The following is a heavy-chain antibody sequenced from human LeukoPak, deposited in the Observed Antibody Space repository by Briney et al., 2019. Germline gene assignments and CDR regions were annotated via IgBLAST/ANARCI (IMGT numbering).Heavy chain of an antibody. CDR3: ASSSSWSPYYYYYGMDV. CDR1: GYTLTELS. D-gene: IGHD6-13*01. Sequence: ASVKVSCKVSGYTLTELSMHWMRQAPGKGLEWMGGFDPEDGETIYAQKFQGRVTMTEDTSTDTAYMELSSLRSEDTAVYYCASSSSWSPYYYYYGMDVWGQGTTVTVSS. J-gene: IGHJ6*02. CDR2: FDPEDGET. V-gene: IGHV1-24*01.